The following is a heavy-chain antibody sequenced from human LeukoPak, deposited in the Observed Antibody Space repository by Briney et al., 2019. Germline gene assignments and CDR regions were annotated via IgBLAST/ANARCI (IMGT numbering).Heavy chain of an antibody. CDR2: IYYSGST. CDR1: GGSISSSSYY. Sequence: PSETLSLTCTVSGGSISSSSYYWGWIRQPPGKGLEWIGSIYYSGSTYYNPSLKSRVTISVDTSKNQFSLKLSSVTAADTAVYYCARTGYSSLANSDYWGQGTLVTVSS. J-gene: IGHJ4*02. CDR3: ARTGYSSLANSDY. V-gene: IGHV4-39*01. D-gene: IGHD6-13*01.